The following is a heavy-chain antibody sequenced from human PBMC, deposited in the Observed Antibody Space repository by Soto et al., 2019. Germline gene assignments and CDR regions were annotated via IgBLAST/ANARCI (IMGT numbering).Heavy chain of an antibody. D-gene: IGHD3-22*01. CDR2: IWYDGSNK. CDR3: TKDVSADYDRREWIRFDP. J-gene: IGHJ5*02. V-gene: IGHV3-30*02. CDR1: GFAFSSYG. Sequence: GGSLRLSCAASGFAFSSYGMHWVRQAPGKGLEWVSIIWYDGSNKYYADSVKGRFTIPRDNSNKTLHLQMNSLRPEDTAVYFCTKDVSADYDRREWIRFDPWGQGTLVTVSS.